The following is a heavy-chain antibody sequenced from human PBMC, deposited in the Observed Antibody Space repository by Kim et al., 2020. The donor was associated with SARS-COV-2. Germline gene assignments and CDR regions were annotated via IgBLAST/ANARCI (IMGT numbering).Heavy chain of an antibody. CDR1: GYTFTSYD. Sequence: ASVKVSCKASGYTFTSYDINWVRQATGQGLEWMGWMNPNSGNTGYAQKFQGRVTMTRNTSISTAYMELSSLRSEDTAVYYCARIRRDGYKMPGYYYGMDVWGQGTTVTVSS. D-gene: IGHD5-12*01. J-gene: IGHJ6*02. V-gene: IGHV1-8*01. CDR3: ARIRRDGYKMPGYYYGMDV. CDR2: MNPNSGNT.